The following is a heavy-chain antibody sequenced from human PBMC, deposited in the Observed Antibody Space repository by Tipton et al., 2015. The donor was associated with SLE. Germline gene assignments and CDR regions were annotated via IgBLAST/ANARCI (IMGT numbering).Heavy chain of an antibody. D-gene: IGHD6-6*01. CDR1: GGSIRCGDYY. CDR2: IHDSGAT. Sequence: TLSLTCTVSGGSIRCGDYYWRWIRQHSGKGLEWIGYIHDSGATFYNPSLRSRRAISVDTSQNQFSLKLTYSTAADTAIYYCARHPGASCDFWGQGILVTVSS. V-gene: IGHV4-31*03. CDR3: ARHPGASCDF. J-gene: IGHJ4*02.